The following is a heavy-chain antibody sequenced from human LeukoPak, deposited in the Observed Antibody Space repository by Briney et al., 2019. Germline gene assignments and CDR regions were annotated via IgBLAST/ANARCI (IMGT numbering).Heavy chain of an antibody. CDR2: ISYDGSNK. J-gene: IGHJ4*02. V-gene: IGHV3-30*01. CDR1: GFTFSSYA. CDR3: ARSPYQWELLLFGY. Sequence: GGSLRLSCAASGFTFSSYAMHWVRQAPGKGLEWVAVISYDGSNKYYADSVKGRFTISRDNSKNTLYLQMNSLRAEDTAVYYCARSPYQWELLLFGYWGQGTLVTVSS. D-gene: IGHD1-26*01.